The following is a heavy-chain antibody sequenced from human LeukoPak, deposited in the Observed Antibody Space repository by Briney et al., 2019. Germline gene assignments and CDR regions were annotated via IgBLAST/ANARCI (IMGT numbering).Heavy chain of an antibody. V-gene: IGHV4-39*01. CDR2: ISSDGNT. J-gene: IGHJ5*02. CDR3: ARLKDWYDNGSDKWFDP. D-gene: IGHD3/OR15-3a*01. Sequence: SETLSLTCTVSGDSVSSSSYYWAWIRQPPGKGLEGIGSISSDGNTHYNTSLKSRVTMSVDTSKNQFSLKLTSVTAADTAVYFCARLKDWYDNGSDKWFDPWGQGTLVTVSS. CDR1: GDSVSSSSYY.